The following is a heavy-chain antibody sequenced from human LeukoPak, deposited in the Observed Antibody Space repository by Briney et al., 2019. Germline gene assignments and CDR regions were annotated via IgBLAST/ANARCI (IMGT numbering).Heavy chain of an antibody. J-gene: IGHJ5*02. D-gene: IGHD1-14*01. Sequence: SVKVSCKASGGTFSSYAISWVRQAPGQGLEWMGGIIPIFGTANYAQKFQDRVTITADESTNTAYMELSSLRSEDTAVYYCASFAGEVTALNDPWGQGTLVTVSS. CDR3: ASFAGEVTALNDP. V-gene: IGHV1-69*13. CDR1: GGTFSSYA. CDR2: IIPIFGTA.